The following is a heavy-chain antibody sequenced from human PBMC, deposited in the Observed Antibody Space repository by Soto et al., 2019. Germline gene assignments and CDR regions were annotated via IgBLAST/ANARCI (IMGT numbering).Heavy chain of an antibody. Sequence: QVQLVQSGAEVRKPGSAVRVSCKASGGTFNMYAMNWVRQAPGQGLEWMAGIIPIFDTSRYSQQFQGRVTITVDESTSTAYMELSSLRSEDTAIYYCARSIGSGGVIGGFDYWGQGTLVTVAS. J-gene: IGHJ4*02. V-gene: IGHV1-69*01. CDR1: GGTFNMYA. CDR2: IIPIFDTS. D-gene: IGHD3-16*02. CDR3: ARSIGSGGVIGGFDY.